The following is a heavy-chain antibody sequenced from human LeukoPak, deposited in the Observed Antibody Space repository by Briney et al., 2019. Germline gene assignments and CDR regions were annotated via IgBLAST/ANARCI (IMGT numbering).Heavy chain of an antibody. J-gene: IGHJ6*03. CDR1: GFTFSSYE. Sequence: GGSLRLSCAASGFTFSSYEMNWVRQAPGKGLEWVSSISSSSSYIYYADSVKGRFTISRDNAKNSLYLQMNSLRAEDTAVYYRARESSTYYDILTGYYKSYYYYYMDVWGKGTTVTISS. D-gene: IGHD3-9*01. CDR3: ARESSTYYDILTGYYKSYYYYYMDV. V-gene: IGHV3-21*01. CDR2: ISSSSSYI.